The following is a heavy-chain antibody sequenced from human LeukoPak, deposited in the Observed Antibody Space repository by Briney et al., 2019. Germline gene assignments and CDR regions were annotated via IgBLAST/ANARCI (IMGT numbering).Heavy chain of an antibody. D-gene: IGHD3-22*01. CDR2: INPGDSDT. V-gene: IGHV5-51*01. CDR1: GYSFTAYW. J-gene: IGHJ3*01. Sequence: GESLKISCKGSGYSFTAYWIGWVRQMPGKGLEWMGIINPGDSDTKYNPSFQGQVTISADKSTNTAYLQWSSLKASDTAMYYCVRPHYLDSSDRVPDAFDVWGQGTMVTVSS. CDR3: VRPHYLDSSDRVPDAFDV.